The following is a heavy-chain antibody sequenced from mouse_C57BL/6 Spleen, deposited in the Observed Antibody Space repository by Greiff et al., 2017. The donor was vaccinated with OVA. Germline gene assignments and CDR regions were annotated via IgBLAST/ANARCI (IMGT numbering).Heavy chain of an antibody. V-gene: IGHV5-17*01. Sequence: EVNLVESGGGLVKPGGSLKLSCAASGFTFSDYGMHWVRQAPEKGLEWVAYISSGSSTIYYADTVKGRFTISRDNAKNTLFLQMTSLRSEDTAMYYCARLAFYGNFYFDYWGQGTTLTVSS. CDR3: ARLAFYGNFYFDY. CDR1: GFTFSDYG. J-gene: IGHJ2*01. D-gene: IGHD2-10*01. CDR2: ISSGSSTI.